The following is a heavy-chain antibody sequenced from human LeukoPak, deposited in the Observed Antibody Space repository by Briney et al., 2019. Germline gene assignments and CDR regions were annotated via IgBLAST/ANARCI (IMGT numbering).Heavy chain of an antibody. V-gene: IGHV4-34*01. J-gene: IGHJ3*02. CDR2: INHSGST. CDR1: GGSFSGYY. D-gene: IGHD5-18*01. Sequence: SETLSLTCAVYGGSFSGYYWSWIRQPPGKGLEWIGEINHSGSTNYNPSLKSRVTISVDTSKNQFSLKLSSVTAADTAVYYCARDGGYSYGDAFDIWGQGTMVTVSS. CDR3: ARDGGYSYGDAFDI.